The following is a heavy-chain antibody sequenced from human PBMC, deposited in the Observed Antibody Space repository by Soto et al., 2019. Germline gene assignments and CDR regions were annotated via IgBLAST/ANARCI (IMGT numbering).Heavy chain of an antibody. J-gene: IGHJ3*02. CDR2: INHSGST. V-gene: IGHV4-34*01. Sequence: SETLSLTCAVYGGSFSGYYWSWIRQPPGKGLEWIGEINHSGSTNYNPSLKSRVTISVDTSKNQFSLKLSSVTAADTAVYYCARVRRYYYDSSGYPGAFDIWGQGSMVTVSS. D-gene: IGHD3-22*01. CDR1: GGSFSGYY. CDR3: ARVRRYYYDSSGYPGAFDI.